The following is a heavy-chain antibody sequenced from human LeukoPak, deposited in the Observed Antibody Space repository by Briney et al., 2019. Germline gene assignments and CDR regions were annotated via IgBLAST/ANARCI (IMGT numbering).Heavy chain of an antibody. CDR3: ARDSGYSYGQTAFDP. CDR1: GYTFTGYY. CDR2: INPNSGGT. V-gene: IGHV1-2*02. Sequence: ASVKVSCKASGYTFTGYYMHWVRQAPGQGLEWMGWINPNSGGTNYAQKFQGRVTMTRDTSISTAYMELSRLRSDDTAVYYCARDSGYSYGQTAFDPWGQGTLVTVSS. D-gene: IGHD5-18*01. J-gene: IGHJ5*02.